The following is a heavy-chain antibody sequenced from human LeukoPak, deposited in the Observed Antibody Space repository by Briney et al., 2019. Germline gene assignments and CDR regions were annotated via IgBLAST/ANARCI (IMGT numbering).Heavy chain of an antibody. J-gene: IGHJ4*02. Sequence: PSETLSLTCTVSGGTISGYHWSWIRQSPGKGLEWIGYIYSTGSTNYNPSLKSRLTISVDTSKNQFSLKWSFVTAADTAVYYCARRHIAAASTLEYWGQGPLVTVSS. D-gene: IGHD6-13*01. V-gene: IGHV4-59*01. CDR3: ARRHIAAASTLEY. CDR2: IYSTGST. CDR1: GGTISGYH.